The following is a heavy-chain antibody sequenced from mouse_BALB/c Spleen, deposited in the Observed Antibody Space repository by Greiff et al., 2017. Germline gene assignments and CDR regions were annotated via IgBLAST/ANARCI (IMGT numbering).Heavy chain of an antibody. V-gene: IGHV1S81*02. CDR1: GYTFTSYW. J-gene: IGHJ1*01. D-gene: IGHD1-1*01. CDR2: INPSNGRT. CDR3: SYYYGSSYWYFDV. Sequence: QVQLQQPGAELVKPGASVKLSCKASGYTFTSYWMHWVKQRPGQGLEWIGEINPSNGRTNYNEKFKSKATLTVDKSSSTAYMQLSSLTSEDSAVYYCSYYYGSSYWYFDVWGAGTTVTVSS.